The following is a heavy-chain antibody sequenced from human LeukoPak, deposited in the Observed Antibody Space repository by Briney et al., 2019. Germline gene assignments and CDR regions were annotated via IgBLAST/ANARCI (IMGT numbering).Heavy chain of an antibody. CDR2: INSDGSST. V-gene: IGHV3-74*01. J-gene: IGHJ4*02. CDR1: GFTFSSYW. CDR3: ARDGPYDSSGYYFSY. Sequence: GGSLRLSCAASGFTFSSYWMHWVRQAPGKGLVWVSRINSDGSSTSYADSVKGRFTISRDNAKNTLYLQMNSLRAEDTAVYYCARDGPYDSSGYYFSYWGQGTLVTVSS. D-gene: IGHD3-22*01.